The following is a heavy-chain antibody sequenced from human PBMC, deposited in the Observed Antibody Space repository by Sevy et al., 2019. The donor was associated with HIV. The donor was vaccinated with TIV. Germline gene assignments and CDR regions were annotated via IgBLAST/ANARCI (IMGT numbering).Heavy chain of an antibody. D-gene: IGHD2-8*01. CDR2: ISSNGGST. CDR3: ARAHCTNGVCYDAFDI. Sequence: GGSLRLSCAASGFTFSSYAMHWVRRAPGKGLEYVSAISSNGGSTYYADSVKGRFTISRDNSKNTLYLQMGSLRAEDMAVYYCARAHCTNGVCYDAFDIWGQGTMVTVSS. V-gene: IGHV3-64*02. CDR1: GFTFSSYA. J-gene: IGHJ3*02.